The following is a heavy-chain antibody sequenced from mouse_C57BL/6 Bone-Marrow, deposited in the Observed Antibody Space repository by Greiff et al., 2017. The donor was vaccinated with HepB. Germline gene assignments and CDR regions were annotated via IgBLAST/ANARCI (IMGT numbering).Heavy chain of an antibody. Sequence: EVHLVESGGGLVKPGGSLKLSCAASGFTFSSYAMSWVRQTPEKRLEWVATISDGGSYTYYPDNVKGRFTISRDNAKNNLYLQMSHLKSEDTAMYYCARDGVTVYYYAMDFWGQGTSVTVSS. CDR2: ISDGGSYT. CDR3: ARDGVTVYYYAMDF. J-gene: IGHJ4*01. CDR1: GFTFSSYA. V-gene: IGHV5-4*01. D-gene: IGHD2-2*01.